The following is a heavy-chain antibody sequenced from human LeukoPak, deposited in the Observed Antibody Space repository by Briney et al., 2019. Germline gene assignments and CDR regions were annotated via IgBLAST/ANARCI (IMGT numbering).Heavy chain of an antibody. Sequence: GGSLRLSCVVSGFTFSTYWMHWVRQGPGKGLVWVSRIDSGGSNTLYADSVRGRFTISRDNSKNTLYLQMNSLRAEDTAVYYCARSERGYSYWYFDLWGRGTLVTVSS. CDR3: ARSERGYSYWYFDL. CDR1: GFTFSTYW. D-gene: IGHD5-18*01. CDR2: IDSGGSNT. J-gene: IGHJ2*01. V-gene: IGHV3-74*01.